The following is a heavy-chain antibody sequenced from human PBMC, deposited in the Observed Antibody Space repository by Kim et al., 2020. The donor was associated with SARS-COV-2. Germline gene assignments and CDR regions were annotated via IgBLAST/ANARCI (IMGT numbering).Heavy chain of an antibody. V-gene: IGHV1-69*01. D-gene: IGHD6-19*01. CDR3: ATRGIAVAGSYFDY. Sequence: AKKFQGRVTITADEYTSTAYMELSSLRSEDTAVYYCATRGIAVAGSYFDYWGQGTLVTVSS. J-gene: IGHJ4*02.